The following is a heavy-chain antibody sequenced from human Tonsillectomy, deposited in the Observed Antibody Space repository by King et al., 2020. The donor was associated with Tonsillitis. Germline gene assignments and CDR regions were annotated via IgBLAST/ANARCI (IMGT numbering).Heavy chain of an antibody. Sequence: VQLQESGPGLMKPSETLSLTCTVSVGSINSYYWSWIRQPPGKGLEWIGYIHYTGSTNYNPSLKSRVAISVDTSKKQFSLRLSSVTAADTAVYYCARASSYFDYWGQGTLVTVSS. V-gene: IGHV4-59*01. CDR1: VGSINSYY. CDR3: ARASSYFDY. CDR2: IHYTGST. J-gene: IGHJ4*02.